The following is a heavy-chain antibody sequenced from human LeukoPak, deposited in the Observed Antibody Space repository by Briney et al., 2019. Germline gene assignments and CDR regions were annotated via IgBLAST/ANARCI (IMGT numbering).Heavy chain of an antibody. CDR2: ISASNGNT. CDR1: GYTFTSYG. D-gene: IGHD5/OR15-5a*01. Sequence: ASVKVSCKASGYTFTSYGISWVRQAPGQGLEWMRWISASNGNTNYAQNFQGRVTMTTDTSTSTAYMELRSLRSDDTAVYYCARILRLTVSFDPWGQGTLVTVSS. V-gene: IGHV1-18*01. CDR3: ARILRLTVSFDP. J-gene: IGHJ5*02.